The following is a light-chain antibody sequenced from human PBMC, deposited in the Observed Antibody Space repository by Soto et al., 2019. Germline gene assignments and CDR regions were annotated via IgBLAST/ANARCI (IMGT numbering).Light chain of an antibody. CDR2: GAS. CDR3: QQHCGSWCT. CDR1: QSVSSSY. J-gene: IGKJ1*01. V-gene: IGKV3-20*01. Sequence: EIVLTQSPGTLSLSPGERATLSCRASQSVSSSYLAWYQHKPGQAPRLLIYGASSRATGIPDRFSGSGSARDFTHTTIRRVAADFAVEYCQQHCGSWCTFGQGTKV.